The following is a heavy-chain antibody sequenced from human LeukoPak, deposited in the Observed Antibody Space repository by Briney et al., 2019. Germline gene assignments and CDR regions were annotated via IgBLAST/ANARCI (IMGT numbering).Heavy chain of an antibody. CDR2: IYPGDSDT. CDR3: ARLLYYDILTGYPNWFDP. J-gene: IGHJ5*02. V-gene: IGHV5-51*01. D-gene: IGHD3-9*01. CDR1: GDFFTSYS. Sequence: GESLKISCKRSGDFFTSYSIGWVRRLPGKGLEWMGIIYPGDSDTTYSPSFQGQVNISADKSISTAYLQWSSLKASDTAMYYCARLLYYDILTGYPNWFDPWGQGTLVTVAS.